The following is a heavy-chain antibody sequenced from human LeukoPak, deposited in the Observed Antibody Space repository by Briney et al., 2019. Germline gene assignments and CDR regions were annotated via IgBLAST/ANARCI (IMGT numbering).Heavy chain of an antibody. Sequence: ASVKVSCKASGYTFTDYHIYWLRQDPGQGLEWMAWIFPKTGATTYAREFQGRVTPTSDTSIRTAYMDLRALTSDDTAVYFCARTGVGSGLTYWGQGTQVTVSS. J-gene: IGHJ4*02. CDR1: GYTFTDYH. CDR2: IFPKTGAT. CDR3: ARTGVGSGLTY. D-gene: IGHD3-22*01. V-gene: IGHV1-2*02.